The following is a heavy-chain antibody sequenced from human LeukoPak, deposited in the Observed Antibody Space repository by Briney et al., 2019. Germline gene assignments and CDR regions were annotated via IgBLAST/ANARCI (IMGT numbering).Heavy chain of an antibody. CDR2: INTDGRTT. CDR3: ARGTFSKYYYDSSGWEGVDY. D-gene: IGHD3-22*01. J-gene: IGHJ4*02. CDR1: GLTFSNYW. V-gene: IGHV3-74*01. Sequence: GGSLRLSCAASGLTFSNYWMHWVRQVPGKGLLWVSGINTDGRTTVYADSVKGRFTISRDNAKNSLYLQMNSLRDEDTAVYYCARGTFSKYYYDSSGWEGVDYWGQGTLVTVSS.